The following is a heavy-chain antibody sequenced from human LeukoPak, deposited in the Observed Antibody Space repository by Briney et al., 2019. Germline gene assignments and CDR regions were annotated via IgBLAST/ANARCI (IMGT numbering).Heavy chain of an antibody. CDR3: ARGSGGYYLFDY. CDR1: GGSITSTNY. V-gene: IGHV4-4*02. Sequence: SETLSLTCGVSGGSITSTNYWTWVRQPPGKGLEWIGEVNLQGSTNYNPSLMGRVAISVDMSENHISLQLTSVTAADTAVYYCARGSGGYYLFDYWGQGTLVTVSS. D-gene: IGHD3-22*01. J-gene: IGHJ4*02. CDR2: VNLQGST.